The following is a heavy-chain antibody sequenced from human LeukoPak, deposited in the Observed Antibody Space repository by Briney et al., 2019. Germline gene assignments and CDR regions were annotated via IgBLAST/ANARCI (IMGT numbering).Heavy chain of an antibody. CDR1: GGSISSGDYY. D-gene: IGHD1-26*01. CDR2: IYYSGST. Sequence: SQTLSLTCTVSGGSISSGDYYWRWIRQPPGKGLEWIGYIYYSGSTYYNPSLKSRVTISVDTSKNQFSLKLSSVTAADTAVYYCARGEGTVGATRSHFDCWGQGTLVTVSS. CDR3: ARGEGTVGATRSHFDC. V-gene: IGHV4-30-4*08. J-gene: IGHJ4*02.